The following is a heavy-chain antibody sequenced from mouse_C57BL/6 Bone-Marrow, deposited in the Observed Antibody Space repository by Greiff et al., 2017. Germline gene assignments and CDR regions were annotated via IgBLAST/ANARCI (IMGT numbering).Heavy chain of an antibody. J-gene: IGHJ4*01. CDR1: GFNIKDDY. CDR3: TLSGMDY. Sequence: VQLQQSGAELVRPGASVKLSCTASGFNIKDDYMHWVKQRPEQGLEWIGWIDPENGDTEYASKFQGKATITADTSYNTAYLQLSSLTSEDTAVYYCTLSGMDYWGQGTSVTVSS. V-gene: IGHV14-4*01. CDR2: IDPENGDT.